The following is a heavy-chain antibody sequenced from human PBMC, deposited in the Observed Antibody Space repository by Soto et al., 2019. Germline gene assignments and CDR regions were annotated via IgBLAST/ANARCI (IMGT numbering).Heavy chain of an antibody. V-gene: IGHV3-30-3*01. CDR3: ASAPSSHTWGFGMDV. CDR1: GFTFSSYA. D-gene: IGHD6-6*01. CDR2: ISYDGSNK. Sequence: QVQLVESGGGVVQPGRSLRLSCAASGFTFSSYAMHWVRQAPGKGLEWVALISYDGSNKYYADSVKGRFTISRDNSKNTLYLQMNSLRAEDTAVYYCASAPSSHTWGFGMDVWGQGTTVTVSS. J-gene: IGHJ6*02.